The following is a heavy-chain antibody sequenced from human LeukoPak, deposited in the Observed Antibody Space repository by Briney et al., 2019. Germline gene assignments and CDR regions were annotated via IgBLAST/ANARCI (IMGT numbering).Heavy chain of an antibody. D-gene: IGHD3-3*01. CDR2: ISSSGSNT. CDR3: AKALTDELMSRSHYDFWSGYHPSGTVYYYMDV. J-gene: IGHJ6*03. CDR1: GFRFSSYA. V-gene: IGHV3-23*01. Sequence: GGSLRLSCAASGFRFSSYAMSWVRQAPGKGLEWVSAISSSGSNTNYANSVKGRFIISRDNSKNTLYLQMNSLRAEGTAIYYCAKALTDELMSRSHYDFWSGYHPSGTVYYYMDVWGKGTTVTVSS.